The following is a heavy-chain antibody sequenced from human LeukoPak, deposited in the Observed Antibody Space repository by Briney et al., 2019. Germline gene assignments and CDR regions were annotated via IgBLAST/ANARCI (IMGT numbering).Heavy chain of an antibody. Sequence: GGSLRLSCTASGFTFGDYAMSWFRQAPGKGLEWVGFIRSKAYGGTTEYAASVKGRFTISRDDSKSIAYLQMNSPKTEDTAVYYCTRSLRYYYGSGSYSSLDYWGQGTLVTVSS. V-gene: IGHV3-49*03. CDR2: IRSKAYGGTT. CDR1: GFTFGDYA. CDR3: TRSLRYYYGSGSYSSLDY. D-gene: IGHD3-10*01. J-gene: IGHJ4*02.